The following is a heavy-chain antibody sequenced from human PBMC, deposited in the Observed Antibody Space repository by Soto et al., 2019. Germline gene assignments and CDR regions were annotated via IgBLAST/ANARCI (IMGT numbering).Heavy chain of an antibody. D-gene: IGHD3-22*01. V-gene: IGHV4-34*01. CDR3: ARSLYYYDSSPKGAFDI. J-gene: IGHJ3*02. CDR1: GGSFSGYY. Sequence: PSETLCLTCAVYGGSFSGYYCSWIRQPPGKGLEWIGEINHSGSTNYNPSLKSRVTISVDTSKNQFSLKLSSVTAADTAVYYCARSLYYYDSSPKGAFDIWGQGTMVTVSS. CDR2: INHSGST.